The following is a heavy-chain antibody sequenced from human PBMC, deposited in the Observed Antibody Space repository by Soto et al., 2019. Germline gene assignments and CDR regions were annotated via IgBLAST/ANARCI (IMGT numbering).Heavy chain of an antibody. Sequence: PSETLFLTCTVSGGSITSYYWSWIRQPPGKGLEWIGYVYYSATTNYNPSLKSRVTISVDTSKNQFSLKLRSVTAADTAVYYCARYVSAYGLDYWGQGPLVTVSS. V-gene: IGHV4-59*01. J-gene: IGHJ4*02. CDR2: VYYSATT. CDR3: ARYVSAYGLDY. D-gene: IGHD5-12*01. CDR1: GGSITSYY.